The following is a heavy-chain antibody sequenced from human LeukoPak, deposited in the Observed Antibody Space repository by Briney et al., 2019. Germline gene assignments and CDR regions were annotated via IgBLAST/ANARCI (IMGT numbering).Heavy chain of an antibody. CDR3: AREVGICSGGSCYFRFDF. CDR2: IKQDGSEK. CDR1: GFTFSTYW. V-gene: IGHV3-7*01. J-gene: IGHJ4*02. Sequence: GGSLRLSCAASGFTFSTYWMNWVRQAPGKGLEWVANIKQDGSEKYYVDSVKGGFTISRDNAKNSLYLQMDSLRAEDTAVYYCAREVGICSGGSCYFRFDFWGQGTLVTVSS. D-gene: IGHD2-15*01.